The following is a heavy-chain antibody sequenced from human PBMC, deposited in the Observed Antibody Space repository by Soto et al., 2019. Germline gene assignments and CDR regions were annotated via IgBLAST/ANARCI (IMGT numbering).Heavy chain of an antibody. J-gene: IGHJ3*02. D-gene: IGHD2-15*01. CDR1: GYSFTSYW. CDR3: ARHGRVVLAANDAFDI. Sequence: GESLKISCKGSGYSFTSYWIGWVRQMPGKGLEWMGIIYPGDSDTRYSPSFQGQVTISADKSISTAYLQWSSLKASDTAMYYCARHGRVVLAANDAFDIWGQGTMVTVSS. CDR2: IYPGDSDT. V-gene: IGHV5-51*01.